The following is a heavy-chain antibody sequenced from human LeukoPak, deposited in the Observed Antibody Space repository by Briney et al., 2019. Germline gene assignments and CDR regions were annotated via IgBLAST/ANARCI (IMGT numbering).Heavy chain of an antibody. CDR1: GFTFSSYG. Sequence: GGSLRHSCVSSGFTFSSYGMHWVRQAPGKGLEWVAVIWYDGSNKYYADSVKGRFTISRDNSKNTLYLQMNSLRAEDTAVYYCRKGHYDSSAWDQGTLVTVSS. CDR2: IWYDGSNK. CDR3: RKGHYDSSA. V-gene: IGHV3-33*06. D-gene: IGHD3-22*01. J-gene: IGHJ5*02.